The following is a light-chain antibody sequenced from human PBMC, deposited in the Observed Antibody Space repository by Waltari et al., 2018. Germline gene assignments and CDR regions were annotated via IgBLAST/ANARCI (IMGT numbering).Light chain of an antibody. Sequence: SYELTQPPSMSVSPGQTASITCSGDKLGDKYVSWYQQKPGQSPGLVISQDTKRPSGIPERFSGSNSGSTATLTIRRTQAMDEADYYCQAWDAAAAVFGTGTKVTVL. CDR3: QAWDAAAAV. J-gene: IGLJ1*01. CDR2: QDT. V-gene: IGLV3-1*01. CDR1: KLGDKY.